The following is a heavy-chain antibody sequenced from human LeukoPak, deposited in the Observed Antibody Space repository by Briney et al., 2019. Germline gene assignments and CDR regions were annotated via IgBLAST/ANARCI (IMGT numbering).Heavy chain of an antibody. D-gene: IGHD5-12*01. V-gene: IGHV4-30-4*01. CDR3: ARSESGYDFIPAFDY. Sequence: TSETLSLTCTVSGGSISSGDYYWSWIRQPPGKGLEWIGYIYYSGSTYYNPSLKSRVTISVDTSKNQFSLKLSSVTAADTAVYYCARSESGYDFIPAFDYWGQGTLVTVSS. J-gene: IGHJ4*02. CDR1: GGSISSGDYY. CDR2: IYYSGST.